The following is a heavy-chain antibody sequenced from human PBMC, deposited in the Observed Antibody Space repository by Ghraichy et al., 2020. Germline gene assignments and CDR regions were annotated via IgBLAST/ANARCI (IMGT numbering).Heavy chain of an antibody. V-gene: IGHV4-30-4*01. CDR1: GGSISSGDYY. Sequence: SQTLSLTCTVSGGSISSGDYYWSWIRQPPGKGLEWIGYIYYSGSTYYNPSLKSRVTISVDTSKNQFSLKLSSVTAADTAVYYCARGPLLRFLEWLRGSYYYYGMDVWGQGTTVTVSS. CDR3: ARGPLLRFLEWLRGSYYYYGMDV. D-gene: IGHD3-3*01. CDR2: IYYSGST. J-gene: IGHJ6*02.